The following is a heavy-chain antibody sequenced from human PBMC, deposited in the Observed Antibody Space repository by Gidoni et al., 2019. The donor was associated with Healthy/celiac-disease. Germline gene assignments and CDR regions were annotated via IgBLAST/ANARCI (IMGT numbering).Heavy chain of an antibody. V-gene: IGHV2-26*01. D-gene: IGHD3-3*01. Sequence: QVTLKESGPVLVKPTETLTLTCTVSGFSLSNARMGVSWIRQPPGKAMEWLAHIFSNDEKSYSTPLKSRLTIAKDTSKSQVVITMTNMDPVDTATYYCARIPTRFWSGYSLDYWGQGTLVTVSS. CDR2: IFSNDEK. CDR3: ARIPTRFWSGYSLDY. CDR1: GFSLSNARMG. J-gene: IGHJ4*02.